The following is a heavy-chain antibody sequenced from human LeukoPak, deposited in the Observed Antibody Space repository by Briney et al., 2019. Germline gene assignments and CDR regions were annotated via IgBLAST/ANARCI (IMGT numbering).Heavy chain of an antibody. CDR3: ATYYDILTGDNWFDP. D-gene: IGHD3-9*01. Sequence: ASVKVSCKVSGYTRTELSMHWVRQAPGKGLEWMGGFDPEDGETIYAQKFQGRVTMTEDTSTDTAYMELSSLRSEDTAVYYCATYYDILTGDNWFDPWGQGTLVTVSS. CDR2: FDPEDGET. CDR1: GYTRTELS. V-gene: IGHV1-24*01. J-gene: IGHJ5*02.